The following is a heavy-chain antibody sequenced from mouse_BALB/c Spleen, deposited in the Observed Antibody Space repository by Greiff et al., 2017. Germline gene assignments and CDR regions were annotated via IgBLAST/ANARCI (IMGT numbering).Heavy chain of an antibody. Sequence: QVQLQQSGAELAKPGASVKMSCKASGYTFTSYWMHWVKQRPGQGLEWIGYINPSTGYTEYNQKFKDKATLTADKSSSTAYMQLSSLTSEDSAVYYCASTPYFDYWGQGTTLTVSS. CDR3: ASTPYFDY. J-gene: IGHJ2*01. CDR1: GYTFTSYW. V-gene: IGHV1-7*01. CDR2: INPSTGYT.